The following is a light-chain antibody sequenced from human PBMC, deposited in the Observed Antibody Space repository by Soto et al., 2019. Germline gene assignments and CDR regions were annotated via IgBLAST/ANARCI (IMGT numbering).Light chain of an antibody. CDR3: QQRSNWIT. V-gene: IGKV3-11*01. J-gene: IGKJ5*01. CDR1: QSVRNN. CDR2: DAT. Sequence: EIVLTQSPGTLSLSPGERATLSCRASQSVRNNLVWYLQKPGQAPRPIIYDATIRATGIPVRFSGSGSGTDFTLTISSLEPEDFAVYYCQQRSNWITFGQGTRLEIK.